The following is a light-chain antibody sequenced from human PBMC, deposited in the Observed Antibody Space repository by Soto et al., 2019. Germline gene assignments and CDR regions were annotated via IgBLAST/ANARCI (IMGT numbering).Light chain of an antibody. V-gene: IGKV1-39*01. CDR2: AAS. Sequence: DIQMTQSPSTLSASVGDRVTITCRASQGISTYLNWYQQKPGKAPKLLIYAASSLQSGVPSRFSGSGSETDFTLTISRLEPEDFAVYYCQQYGSSPKTFGQGTKV. CDR3: QQYGSSPKT. J-gene: IGKJ1*01. CDR1: QGISTY.